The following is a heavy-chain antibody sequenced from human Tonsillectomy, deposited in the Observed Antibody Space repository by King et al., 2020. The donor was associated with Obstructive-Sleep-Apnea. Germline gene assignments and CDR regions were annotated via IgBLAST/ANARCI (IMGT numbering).Heavy chain of an antibody. CDR2: FDPEDGET. V-gene: IGHV1-24*01. D-gene: IGHD6-13*01. CDR3: ATDRSLYSSSHDAFDI. Sequence: QLVQSGAEVKKPGASVKVSCKVSGYTLTELSMHWVRQAPGKGLEWMGGFDPEDGETIYAQKFQGRVTMTEDTSTDTAYMELSSLRSEDTAVYHCATDRSLYSSSHDAFDIWGQGTMVTVSS. J-gene: IGHJ3*02. CDR1: GYTLTELS.